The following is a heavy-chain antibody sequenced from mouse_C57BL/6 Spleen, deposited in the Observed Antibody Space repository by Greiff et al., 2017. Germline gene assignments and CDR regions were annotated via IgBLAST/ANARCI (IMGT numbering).Heavy chain of an antibody. V-gene: IGHV5-4*03. Sequence: EVMLVESGGGLVKPGGSLKLSCAASGFTFSSYAMSWVRQTPEKRLEWVATISDGGSYTYYPDNVKGRFTISRDNAKNNLYLQMSHRKSEDTAMYYCARYGNSAWFAYWGQGTLVTVSA. CDR1: GFTFSSYA. J-gene: IGHJ3*01. CDR2: ISDGGSYT. CDR3: ARYGNSAWFAY. D-gene: IGHD2-1*01.